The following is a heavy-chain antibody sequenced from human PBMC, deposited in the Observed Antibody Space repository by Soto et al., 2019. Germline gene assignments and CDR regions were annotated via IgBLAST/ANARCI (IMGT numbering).Heavy chain of an antibody. D-gene: IGHD3-10*01. V-gene: IGHV2-26*01. CDR1: GFSLSNARMG. J-gene: IGHJ6*03. CDR2: IFSNDEK. CDR3: ARIRSLYYYGSGSRYYYYYMDV. Sequence: QVTLKESGPVLVKPTETLTLTCTVSGFSLSNARMGVSWIRQPPGKALEWLAHIFSNDEKSYSTSLKSRLTISQDTSKSQVVLTMTNMDPVDTATYYCARIRSLYYYGSGSRYYYYYMDVWGKGTTVTVSS.